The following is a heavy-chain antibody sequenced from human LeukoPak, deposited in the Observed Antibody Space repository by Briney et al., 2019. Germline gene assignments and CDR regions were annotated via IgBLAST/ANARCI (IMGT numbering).Heavy chain of an antibody. CDR3: ARRSRVVVPAALVGMDV. D-gene: IGHD2-2*01. J-gene: IGHJ6*02. CDR1: GGSFSGYY. Sequence: SETLSLTCAVYGGSFSGYYWSRIRQPPGKGLEWIGEINHSGSTNYNPSLKSRVTISVDTSKNQFSLELSSVTAADTAVYYCARRSRVVVPAALVGMDVWGQGTTVTVSS. V-gene: IGHV4-34*01. CDR2: INHSGST.